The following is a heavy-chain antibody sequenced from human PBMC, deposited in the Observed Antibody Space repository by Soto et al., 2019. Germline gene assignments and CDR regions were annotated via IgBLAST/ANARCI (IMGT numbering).Heavy chain of an antibody. Sequence: QVQLVESGGGVVQPGRSLRLSCAASGFSISRSAMHWVRQAPGKGLEWVAVIAYDGSNIWYADSAKGRFTISRDNSKNTVYLQMRSLRCEDTAVYYCARDLQAGTDNVNWFAPWGQGTLVTVSS. CDR2: IAYDGSNI. CDR3: ARDLQAGTDNVNWFAP. CDR1: GFSISRSA. D-gene: IGHD1-1*01. V-gene: IGHV3-30*04. J-gene: IGHJ5*02.